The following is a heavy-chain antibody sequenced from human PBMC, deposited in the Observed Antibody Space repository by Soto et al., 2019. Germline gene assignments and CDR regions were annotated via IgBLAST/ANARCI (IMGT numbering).Heavy chain of an antibody. CDR1: GYTFNTYF. Sequence: HVQLVQSGGELKKPGASVKVSCNTSGYTFNTYFITWVRQAPGQGLEWMGWISPHNGNTNYAEKFQGRDTMTTDTITKTAYMELRNLRFDDTAVYYCARDTSNSFDYWGQGTPVTVSS. V-gene: IGHV1-18*01. J-gene: IGHJ4*02. CDR2: ISPHNGNT. CDR3: ARDTSNSFDY. D-gene: IGHD2-2*01.